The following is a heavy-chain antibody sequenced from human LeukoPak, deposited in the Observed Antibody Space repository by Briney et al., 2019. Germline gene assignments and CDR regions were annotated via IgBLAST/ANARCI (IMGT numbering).Heavy chain of an antibody. V-gene: IGHV3-7*01. CDR3: ATVNRAAAGKDY. Sequence: GESLTLTCAASGFTFSKNWKNWVCQPPAQGQEWVANIKQDGSEKYYVDSVKGRFTISRDNAKISLYLQMNSLRAEDTAVYYCATVNRAAAGKDYWGQGTLVTVSS. J-gene: IGHJ4*02. CDR1: GFTFSKNW. D-gene: IGHD6-13*01. CDR2: IKQDGSEK.